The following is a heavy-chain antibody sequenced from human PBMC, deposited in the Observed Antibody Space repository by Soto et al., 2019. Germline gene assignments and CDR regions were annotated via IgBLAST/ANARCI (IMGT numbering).Heavy chain of an antibody. CDR3: ARLYYDILTGYPPTAFTY. D-gene: IGHD3-9*01. J-gene: IGHJ4*02. Sequence: GASVKVSCKASGYTFTGYYMHWVRQAPGQGLEWMGWINPNSGGTNYAQKFQGRVTMTRDTSISTAYMELSRLRSDDTAVYYCARLYYDILTGYPPTAFTYWGQGTLVTVSS. V-gene: IGHV1-2*02. CDR1: GYTFTGYY. CDR2: INPNSGGT.